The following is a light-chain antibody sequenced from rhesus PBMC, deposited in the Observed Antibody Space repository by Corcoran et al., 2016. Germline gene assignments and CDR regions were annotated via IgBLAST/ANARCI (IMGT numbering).Light chain of an antibody. CDR1: ENVNNY. CDR3: QHSYGTPFT. CDR2: KAS. Sequence: DIQMTQSPSSLSASVGDRVTITCRASENVNNYLHWYQKKPGKAPKLMIHKASTFQSGVPSRLSGSVSGTDFTLTISSLQPEDFATHYCQHSYGTPFTFGPGTKLDIK. J-gene: IGKJ3*01. V-gene: IGKV1-74*01.